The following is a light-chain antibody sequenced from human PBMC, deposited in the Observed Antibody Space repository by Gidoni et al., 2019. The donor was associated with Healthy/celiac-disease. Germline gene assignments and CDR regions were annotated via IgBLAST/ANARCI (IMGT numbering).Light chain of an antibody. V-gene: IGKV1-9*01. Sequence: ASTLKSGVPSRFSGSGSGTDFTLTISSLQLEDVATYYCHQLNSYPYTFGQGTKVEIK. CDR3: HQLNSYPYT. J-gene: IGKJ2*01. CDR2: AS.